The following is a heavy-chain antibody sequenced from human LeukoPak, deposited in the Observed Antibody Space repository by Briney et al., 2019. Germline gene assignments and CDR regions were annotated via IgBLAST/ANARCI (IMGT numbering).Heavy chain of an antibody. CDR1: TFTFSNYW. J-gene: IGHJ4*02. CDR2: IKQDGSQK. D-gene: IGHD6-19*01. V-gene: IGHV3-7*01. CDR3: ARISVALTYYFAY. Sequence: GSLRLSCAASTFTFSNYWMTWVRQAPGKGLEWVANIKQDGSQKNYVDSVKGRFTISRDDAKNSLYLQMNSLRAEDTAVYYCARISVALTYYFAYWGQGTLVTVSS.